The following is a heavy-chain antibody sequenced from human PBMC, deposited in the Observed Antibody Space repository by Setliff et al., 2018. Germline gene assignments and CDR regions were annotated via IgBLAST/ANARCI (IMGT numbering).Heavy chain of an antibody. Sequence: LRLSCAASGFAFSTYWMSWVRQTPGKGLEWVANIKQDGSDIKYVDSVKGRFTISRDNAKNSLYLQMNNLRAEDTAVYHCARGARLYETDHHYYGWLDPWGQGTLVTVSS. D-gene: IGHD3-22*01. J-gene: IGHJ5*02. CDR1: GFAFSTYW. V-gene: IGHV3-7*01. CDR2: IKQDGSDI. CDR3: ARGARLYETDHHYYGWLDP.